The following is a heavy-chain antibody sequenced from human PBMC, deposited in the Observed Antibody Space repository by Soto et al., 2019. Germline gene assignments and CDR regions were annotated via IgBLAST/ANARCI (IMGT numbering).Heavy chain of an antibody. CDR2: INHSGST. CDR3: ARGAATIFGWFDP. Sequence: SETLSLTCAVYGGSFSGYYWSWIRQPPGKGLEWIGEINHSGSTNYNPSLKSRVTISVDTSKNQFSLKLSSVTAADTAVYYCARGAATIFGWFDPWGQGTLVTVSS. CDR1: GGSFSGYY. V-gene: IGHV4-34*01. J-gene: IGHJ5*02. D-gene: IGHD5-12*01.